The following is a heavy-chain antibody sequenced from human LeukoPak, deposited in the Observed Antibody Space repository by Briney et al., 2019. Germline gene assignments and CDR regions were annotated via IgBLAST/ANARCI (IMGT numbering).Heavy chain of an antibody. J-gene: IGHJ6*03. D-gene: IGHD2-15*01. Sequence: GGSLRLSCAASGFTFSSYAMHWVRQAPGKGLEYVSAISSNGGSTYYANSVKGRFTISRDNSKNTLYLQMGSLRAEDMAVYYCARVVPDCSGGSCYPWADDYYYYMDVWGKGTTVTVSS. CDR2: ISSNGGST. CDR1: GFTFSSYA. CDR3: ARVVPDCSGGSCYPWADDYYYYMDV. V-gene: IGHV3-64*01.